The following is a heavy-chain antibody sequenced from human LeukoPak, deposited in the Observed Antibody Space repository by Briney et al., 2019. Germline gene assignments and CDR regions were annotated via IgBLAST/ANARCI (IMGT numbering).Heavy chain of an antibody. V-gene: IGHV3-30*02. CDR3: AKDLGASGSTFCF. J-gene: IGHJ4*02. CDR2: IRSDGSNK. CDR1: GFTFSSYD. Sequence: GGSLRLSCAASGFTFSSYDMHWVRQAPGKGLEWVTFIRSDGSNKYYADSVKGRFTISRDNSKNTLYLQMNSLRAEDAAVYYCAKDLGASGSTFCFWGQGTLVTVSS. D-gene: IGHD3-10*01.